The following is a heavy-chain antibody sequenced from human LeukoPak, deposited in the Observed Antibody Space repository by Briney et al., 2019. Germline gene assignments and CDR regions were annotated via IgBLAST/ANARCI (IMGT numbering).Heavy chain of an antibody. V-gene: IGHV3-7*03. CDR1: GFSFNNHW. CDR2: IKQDGSES. J-gene: IGHJ4*02. CDR3: AKGQISAADY. D-gene: IGHD6-13*01. Sequence: GGSLRLSCAVSGFSFNNHWMSWVRHAAGKRLEWVANIKQDGSESYYVGSVKGRFTISRDNSKNTLYLQMNSLRAEDTAVYYCAKGQISAADYWGQGTLVTVSS.